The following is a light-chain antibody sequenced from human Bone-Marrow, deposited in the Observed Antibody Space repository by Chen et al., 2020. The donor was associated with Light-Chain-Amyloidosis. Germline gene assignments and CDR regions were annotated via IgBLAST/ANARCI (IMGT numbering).Light chain of an antibody. Sequence: SYVLTQPSSVSVAPGQTATIACGGNNIGSTSVHRYQQTPGQAPLLVVYDDSYRPSGIPERLSGSNSGNTATLTISRVEAGDEADYYCQVWDRSSDRPVFGGGTKLTVL. CDR2: DDS. CDR3: QVWDRSSDRPV. J-gene: IGLJ3*02. V-gene: IGLV3-21*02. CDR1: NIGSTS.